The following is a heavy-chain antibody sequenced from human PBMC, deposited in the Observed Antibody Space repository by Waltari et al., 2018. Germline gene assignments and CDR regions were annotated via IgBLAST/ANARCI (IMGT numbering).Heavy chain of an antibody. J-gene: IGHJ5*02. V-gene: IGHV1-69*12. CDR2: IIPIFGTA. Sequence: QVQLVQSGAEVKKPGSSVKVSCKASGGTFSSYAISWVRQAPGQGLEWMGGIIPIFGTASYAQKFQGRVTSTADESTSTAYMELSSLRSEDTAVYYCARVPYDSSGSTNWFDPWGQGTLVTVSS. CDR1: GGTFSSYA. CDR3: ARVPYDSSGSTNWFDP. D-gene: IGHD3-22*01.